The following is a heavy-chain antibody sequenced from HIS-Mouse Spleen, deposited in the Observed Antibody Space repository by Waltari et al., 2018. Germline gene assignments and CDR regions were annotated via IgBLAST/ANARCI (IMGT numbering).Heavy chain of an antibody. CDR2: IYYSGST. V-gene: IGHV4-39*07. CDR1: GGSISSSSYY. D-gene: IGHD6-13*01. Sequence: QLQLQESGPGLVKPSETLYLTCTVSGGSISSSSYYWGWFRQPPGKGLEWIGSIYYSGSTYYNPSLKSRVTISVDTSKNQFSLKLSSVTAADTAVYYCAREIPYSSSWYDWYFDLWGRGTLVTVSS. J-gene: IGHJ2*01. CDR3: AREIPYSSSWYDWYFDL.